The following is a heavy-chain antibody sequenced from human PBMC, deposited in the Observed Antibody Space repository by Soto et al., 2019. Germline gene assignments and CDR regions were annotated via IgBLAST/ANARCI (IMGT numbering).Heavy chain of an antibody. CDR3: AKYGGNDGYFGNRFDP. CDR1: GGTFSNYA. V-gene: IGHV1-69*15. J-gene: IGHJ5*02. CDR2: IIPIFGSA. Sequence: QVQLVQSGAEVKKPGSSVKVSCKASGGTFSNYAITWVRQAPGQGLEWLGRIIPIFGSANYAQKFPGRVKLTADESTTTAYMELSSLRSDDTDVYYCAKYGGNDGYFGNRFDPWGQGTLVTVSS. D-gene: IGHD5-12*01.